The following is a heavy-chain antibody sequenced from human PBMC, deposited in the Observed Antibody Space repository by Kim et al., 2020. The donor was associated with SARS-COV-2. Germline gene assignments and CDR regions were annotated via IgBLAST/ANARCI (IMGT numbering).Heavy chain of an antibody. J-gene: IGHJ6*03. CDR3: ARIRGSGTTRSQSYHYDMDI. Sequence: SGPTLVNPTQTLTLTCTFSGFSLSTRGMCVSWIRQPPGKALEWLARIDWDEDKYYNTSLKTRLTISKDTSKNQVVLTMTNMYPVDTATYYCARIRGSGTTRSQSYHYDMDIWGKGTTVTVSS. V-gene: IGHV2-70*11. D-gene: IGHD1-7*01. CDR2: IDWDEDK. CDR1: GFSLSTRGMC.